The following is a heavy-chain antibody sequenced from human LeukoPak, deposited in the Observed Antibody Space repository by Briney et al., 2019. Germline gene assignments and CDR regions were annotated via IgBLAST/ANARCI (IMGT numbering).Heavy chain of an antibody. CDR3: ARDGDIAINWFDP. J-gene: IGHJ5*02. V-gene: IGHV1-2*02. CDR2: MNPNSGDT. CDR1: GYTFTSYD. Sequence: ASVKVSCKASGYTFTSYDINWVRQATGQGLEWMGWMNPNSGDTNYAPKFQGRVTMTRDTSISTAYMELSRLRSDDTAVYYCARDGDIAINWFDPWGQGTLVTVSS. D-gene: IGHD5-12*01.